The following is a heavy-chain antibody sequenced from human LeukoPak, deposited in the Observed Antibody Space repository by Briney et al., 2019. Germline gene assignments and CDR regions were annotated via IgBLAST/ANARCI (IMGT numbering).Heavy chain of an antibody. CDR1: GGSISSGDYY. Sequence: SQTLSLTCTVSGGSISSGDYYWSWIRQPPGKGLEWIGYIYYSGSTYYNPSLKSRVTISVDTSKNQFSLKLSSVTAADTAVYYCARVRIPFSYFDYWGXGTLVTVSS. V-gene: IGHV4-30-4*08. D-gene: IGHD2-15*01. CDR3: ARVRIPFSYFDY. CDR2: IYYSGST. J-gene: IGHJ4*02.